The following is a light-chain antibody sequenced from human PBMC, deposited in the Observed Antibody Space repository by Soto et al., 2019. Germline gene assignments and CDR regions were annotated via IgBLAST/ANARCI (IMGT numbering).Light chain of an antibody. CDR2: DTS. Sequence: EIVLTQSPGTLSLSPGERATLSCRASQSVSSSYLAWYQQKPGQAPRLLIYDTSTRATGIPVRFSGSGSGTEFTLTISSLQSEDFAIYYCQQYNTWPLTFGGGTKVDIK. CDR3: QQYNTWPLT. CDR1: QSVSSSY. J-gene: IGKJ4*01. V-gene: IGKV3-15*01.